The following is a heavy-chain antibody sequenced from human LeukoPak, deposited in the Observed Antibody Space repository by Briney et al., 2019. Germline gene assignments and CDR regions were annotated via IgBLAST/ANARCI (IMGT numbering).Heavy chain of an antibody. CDR2: INHSGST. V-gene: IGHV4-34*01. Sequence: PSETLSLTCAVYGGSFGGYYWNWIRQPPGKGLEWIGEINHSGSTNYNPSFKSRVTISVDTSKNQFSLKLTSVTAADTAVYFCAGEKTTVTTFRYYYSGMDVWGQGTTVTVSS. CDR3: AGEKTTVTTFRYYYSGMDV. D-gene: IGHD4-17*01. J-gene: IGHJ6*02. CDR1: GGSFGGYY.